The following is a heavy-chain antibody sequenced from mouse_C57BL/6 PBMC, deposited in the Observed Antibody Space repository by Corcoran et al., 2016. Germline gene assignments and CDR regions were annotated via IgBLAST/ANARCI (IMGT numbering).Heavy chain of an antibody. V-gene: IGHV1-80*01. J-gene: IGHJ2*01. D-gene: IGHD2-1*01. CDR3: ARSLYGNYYFDY. Sequence: QVQLQQSGAELVKPGASVKISCKASGYAFSSYWMNWVKQRPGKGLEWIGQIYPGDGDTNYNGKFKGKATLTADKSSSTAYMQLSILTSEDSAVYFCARSLYGNYYFDYWGQGTTLTVSS. CDR2: IYPGDGDT. CDR1: GYAFSSYW.